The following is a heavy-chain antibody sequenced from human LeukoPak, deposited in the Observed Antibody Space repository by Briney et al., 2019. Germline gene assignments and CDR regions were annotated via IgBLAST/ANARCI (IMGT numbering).Heavy chain of an antibody. J-gene: IGHJ3*02. Sequence: ASVKVSCKVSGYTLTELSMHWVRQAPGKGLEWMGGFDPEDGETIYAQKFQGGVTMTEDTSTDIAYMELSSLRSEDTAVYYCATEFVTPGAFDIWGQGTMVTVSS. D-gene: IGHD2/OR15-2a*01. CDR2: FDPEDGET. CDR1: GYTLTELS. CDR3: ATEFVTPGAFDI. V-gene: IGHV1-24*01.